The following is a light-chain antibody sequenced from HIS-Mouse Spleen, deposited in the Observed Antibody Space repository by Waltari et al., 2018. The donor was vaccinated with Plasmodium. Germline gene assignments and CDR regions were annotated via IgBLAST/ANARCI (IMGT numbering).Light chain of an antibody. CDR2: EDS. V-gene: IGLV3-10*01. CDR3: YSTDSSGNHRV. J-gene: IGLJ3*02. Sequence: YALTQPPSLSVSPGQTARTTCSGPALPKKLPSWYQQKSGQAPVLVIYEDSKQPSGIPERFSGASSGTMATLTISGAQVEDEADYYCYSTDSSGNHRVFGGGTKLTVL. CDR1: ALPKKL.